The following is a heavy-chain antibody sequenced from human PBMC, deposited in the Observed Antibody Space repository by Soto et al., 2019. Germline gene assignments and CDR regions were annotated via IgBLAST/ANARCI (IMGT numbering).Heavy chain of an antibody. D-gene: IGHD2-2*01. CDR1: GFIFRSYA. Sequence: GGSLRLSCAASGFIFRSYAMSWVRQAPGKGLEWVSSISYSSGSTYYADSVKGRFTISRDNSENTLYLQMNTLRAEDTAVYYCAKDTDRVVPAALGFWGQGTLVTVSS. CDR2: ISYSSGST. CDR3: AKDTDRVVPAALGF. J-gene: IGHJ4*02. V-gene: IGHV3-23*01.